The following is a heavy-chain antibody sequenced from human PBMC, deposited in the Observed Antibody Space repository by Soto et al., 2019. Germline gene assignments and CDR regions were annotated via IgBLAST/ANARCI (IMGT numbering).Heavy chain of an antibody. Sequence: QVQLVQSGAEVKKPGSSVKVSCKISGGTFSSYAINWVRQAPGQGLEWMGGIIPISATTNYAQKFQGRATITAEESTFTSYMELRSLISEDTALYYCARDPGYSYGHPPHRGMDVWGQGTTVTVSS. D-gene: IGHD5-18*01. CDR3: ARDPGYSYGHPPHRGMDV. J-gene: IGHJ6*02. V-gene: IGHV1-69*01. CDR2: IIPISATT. CDR1: GGTFSSYA.